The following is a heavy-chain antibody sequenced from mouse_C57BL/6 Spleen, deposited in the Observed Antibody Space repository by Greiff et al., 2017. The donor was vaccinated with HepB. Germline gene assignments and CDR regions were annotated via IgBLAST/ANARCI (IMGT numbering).Heavy chain of an antibody. CDR3: TRWDYYGSPYYAMDY. CDR1: GYTFTDYE. V-gene: IGHV1-15*01. D-gene: IGHD1-1*01. J-gene: IGHJ4*01. Sequence: LVESGAELVRPGASVTLSCKASGYTFTDYEMHWVKQTPVHGLEWIGAIDPETGGTAYNQKFKGKAILTADKSSSTAYMELRSLTSEDSAVYYCTRWDYYGSPYYAMDYWGQGTSVTVSS. CDR2: IDPETGGT.